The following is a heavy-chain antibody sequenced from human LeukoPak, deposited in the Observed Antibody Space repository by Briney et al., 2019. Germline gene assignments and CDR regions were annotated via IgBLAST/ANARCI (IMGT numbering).Heavy chain of an antibody. CDR2: ISSSSSYI. Sequence: GGSLRLSCAASGFTFSSYSMNWVRQAPGKGLEWGSSISSSSSYIYYADSVKGRFTISRDNAKNSLYLQMNSLRAEDTAVYYCASWAAAGTRGDWFDSWGQGTLVTVSS. J-gene: IGHJ5*01. CDR1: GFTFSSYS. D-gene: IGHD6-13*01. V-gene: IGHV3-21*01. CDR3: ASWAAAGTRGDWFDS.